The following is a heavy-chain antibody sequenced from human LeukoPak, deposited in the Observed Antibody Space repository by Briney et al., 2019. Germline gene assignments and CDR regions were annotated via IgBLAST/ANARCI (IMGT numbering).Heavy chain of an antibody. J-gene: IGHJ6*02. D-gene: IGHD4-17*01. CDR2: INHSGST. V-gene: IGHV4-34*01. CDR3: ARVPATVTYYYYYGMDV. CDR1: GGSFSGYY. Sequence: PSETLSLTCAVYGGSFSGYYWSWIRRPPGKRLEWIGEINHSGSTNYNPSLKSRVTISVDTSKNQFSLKLSSVTAADTAVYYCARVPATVTYYYYYGMDVWGQGTTVTVSS.